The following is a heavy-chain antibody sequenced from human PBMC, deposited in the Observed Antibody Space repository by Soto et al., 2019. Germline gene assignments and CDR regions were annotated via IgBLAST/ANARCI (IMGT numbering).Heavy chain of an antibody. CDR3: AKDLNYYGSGSNWFDP. J-gene: IGHJ5*02. V-gene: IGHV3-30*19. Sequence: GGSLRLSCAASGFTFSSYGMHWVRQAPGKGLEWVAVISYDEDNKYYADSVKGRFTISRDNSKNRLYLQMNSLRAEDTAVYYCAKDLNYYGSGSNWFDPWGQGTLVTVSS. D-gene: IGHD3-10*01. CDR1: GFTFSSYG. CDR2: ISYDEDNK.